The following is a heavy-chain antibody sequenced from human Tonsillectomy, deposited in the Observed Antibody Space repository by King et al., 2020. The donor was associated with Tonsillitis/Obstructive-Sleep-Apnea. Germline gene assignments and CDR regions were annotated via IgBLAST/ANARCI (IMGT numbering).Heavy chain of an antibody. CDR2: ISYSGST. D-gene: IGHD5/OR15-5a*01. CDR1: GGPIRSFY. V-gene: IGHV4-59*01. CDR3: ARDSVGSVDY. Sequence: VQLQESGPGLVKPSETLSLTCSVSGGPIRSFYWSWLRPPPGKGLEWLGYISYSGSTNYNPPLKSRVTISVDTSKNQFSLKLSSVTAADTAVYYCARDSVGSVDYWGQGTLVTVS. J-gene: IGHJ4*02.